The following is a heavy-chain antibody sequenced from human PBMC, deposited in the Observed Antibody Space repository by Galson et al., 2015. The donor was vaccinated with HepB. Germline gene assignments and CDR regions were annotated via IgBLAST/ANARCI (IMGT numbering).Heavy chain of an antibody. J-gene: IGHJ4*02. V-gene: IGHV1-2*06. CDR1: GYSFTGYY. Sequence: SVKVSCKASGYSFTGYYMHWVRQAPGRGLEWMGRINPNTGDTKSAQAFQGRVTMTRDTSISTAYMELSSLRSDDTAVYYCARSHCSCSDCSAGYCDYWGQGALVTVSS. CDR3: ARSHCSCSDCSAGYCDY. CDR2: INPNTGDT. D-gene: IGHD2-21*02.